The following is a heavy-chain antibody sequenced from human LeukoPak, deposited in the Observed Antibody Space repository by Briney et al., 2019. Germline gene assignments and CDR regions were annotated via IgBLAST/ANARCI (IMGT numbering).Heavy chain of an antibody. V-gene: IGHV4-59*01. Sequence: PSETLSLTCSVSGGSISSSYWSWIRQPPGTALEGIGQIYYSGSTNYNPSLKSRVTISVDTSKNQFSLKLSSVTAADTAVYYCAREGMIATGREPAEIWGQGTMVTVSS. D-gene: IGHD3-22*01. CDR2: IYYSGST. CDR3: AREGMIATGREPAEI. J-gene: IGHJ3*02. CDR1: GGSISSSY.